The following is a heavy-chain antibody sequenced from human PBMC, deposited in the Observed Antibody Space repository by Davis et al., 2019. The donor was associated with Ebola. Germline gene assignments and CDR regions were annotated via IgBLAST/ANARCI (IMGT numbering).Heavy chain of an antibody. CDR3: GRTNWNYMGLDS. V-gene: IGHV4-34*01. D-gene: IGHD1-7*01. CDR1: GGSFSGYY. Sequence: SETLSLTCAVYGGSFSGYYWSWIRQPPGKGLEWIGEINHSGSTNYNPSLKSRVTISVDTSKNQFSLKLSSVTAADTAVYYCGRTNWNYMGLDSWGLGTLVPVSS. CDR2: INHSGST. J-gene: IGHJ5*01.